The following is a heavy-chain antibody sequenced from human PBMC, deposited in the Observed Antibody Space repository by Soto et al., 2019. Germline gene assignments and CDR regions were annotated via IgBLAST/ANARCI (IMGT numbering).Heavy chain of an antibody. J-gene: IGHJ4*02. V-gene: IGHV1-69*13. Sequence: SVKVSCKASGGTFSSYAISWVRQAPGQGLEWMGGIIPIFGTANYAQKFQGRVTITADESTSTAYMELSSLRSEDTAVYYCARDGYNARDPDYFDYWGQGTLVTVSS. D-gene: IGHD5-12*01. CDR1: GGTFSSYA. CDR2: IIPIFGTA. CDR3: ARDGYNARDPDYFDY.